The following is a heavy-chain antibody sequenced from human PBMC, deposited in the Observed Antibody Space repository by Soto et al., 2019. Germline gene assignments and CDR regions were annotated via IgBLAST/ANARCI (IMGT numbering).Heavy chain of an antibody. CDR1: GCTFSSYA. V-gene: IGHV1-69*06. Sequence: SVKVSCKASGCTFSSYASSWVRQAPGQGLEWMGGIIPNFGTANYAQKFQGRVTITEDRSKSTAYMELSSLRSEDPAEYYCARGRSNIGWFDPWGQGTLVTLSS. CDR3: ARGRSNIGWFDP. J-gene: IGHJ5*02. D-gene: IGHD4-4*01. CDR2: IIPNFGTA.